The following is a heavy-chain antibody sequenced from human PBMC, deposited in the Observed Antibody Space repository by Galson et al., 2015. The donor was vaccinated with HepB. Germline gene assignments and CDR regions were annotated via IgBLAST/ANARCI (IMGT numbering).Heavy chain of an antibody. Sequence: SLRLSCAASGFTFTRYAMTWVRQAPGKGLEWVSSITSSGANTYYTDSVKGRFTISRDNSRNTLLLQLNRLRAEDTAVYYCAKDGIMVANNPYQLHFWGQGTLVSVSS. D-gene: IGHD2-15*01. V-gene: IGHV3-23*01. J-gene: IGHJ4*02. CDR3: AKDGIMVANNPYQLHF. CDR2: ITSSGANT. CDR1: GFTFTRYA.